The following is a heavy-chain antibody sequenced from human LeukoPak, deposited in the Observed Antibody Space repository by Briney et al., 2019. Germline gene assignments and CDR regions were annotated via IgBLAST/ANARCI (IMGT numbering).Heavy chain of an antibody. J-gene: IGHJ4*02. V-gene: IGHV3-30-3*01. CDR3: ARETEAFDY. Sequence: GGSLRLSCAASGFTFSSYAMHWVRQAPGKGLEWVAVISFDGYNNYYADSVKGRLTISRDNPKNTLYLQMNSLRVEDTAVYYCARETEAFDYWGQGTLVTVSS. CDR2: ISFDGYNN. CDR1: GFTFSSYA.